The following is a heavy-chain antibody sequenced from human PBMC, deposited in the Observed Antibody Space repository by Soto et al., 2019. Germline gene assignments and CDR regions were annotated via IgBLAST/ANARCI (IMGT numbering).Heavy chain of an antibody. CDR1: GYTFTSYD. CDR2: MNPNSGNT. J-gene: IGHJ4*02. CDR3: ARGRGDYGIDYFDY. Sequence: QVQLVQSGAEVKKPGASVKVSCKASGYTFTSYDINWVRQATGPGLEWMGWMNPNSGNTGYAQKFQGRVTMTRNTSICTAYMELSSLRSEDTAVYYCARGRGDYGIDYFDYWGQGTLVTVSS. D-gene: IGHD3-16*01. V-gene: IGHV1-8*01.